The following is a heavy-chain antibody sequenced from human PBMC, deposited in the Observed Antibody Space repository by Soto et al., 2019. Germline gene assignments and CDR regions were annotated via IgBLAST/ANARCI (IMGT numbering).Heavy chain of an antibody. J-gene: IGHJ4*02. CDR3: ARSSGRFSDFDH. CDR2: INPNSGDT. D-gene: IGHD1-26*01. Sequence: ASVKVSCKTSGYTFTAYDLHWVRQAPGQGLEWMGWINPNSGDTNYAQKFQGRVTMTRDTSISTAYMDLTRLTSDDTAVFCCARSSGRFSDFDHWGQGTLVTVSS. CDR1: GYTFTAYD. V-gene: IGHV1-2*02.